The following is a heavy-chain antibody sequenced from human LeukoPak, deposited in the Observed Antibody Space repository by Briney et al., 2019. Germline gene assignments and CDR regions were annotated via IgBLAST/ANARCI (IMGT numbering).Heavy chain of an antibody. Sequence: GESLKISCKGSGYSFTNYWIAWVRQMPGQDLEWMASIYPGDSDANYSPSFQGQVTISVDKSISTTYLRWSSLKAPDTAMYYWARRGWGFGEPKRDHDTFDIWGQGTMVTVSS. D-gene: IGHD3-10*01. CDR2: IYPGDSDA. J-gene: IGHJ3*02. CDR1: GYSFTNYW. V-gene: IGHV5-51*01. CDR3: ARRGWGFGEPKRDHDTFDI.